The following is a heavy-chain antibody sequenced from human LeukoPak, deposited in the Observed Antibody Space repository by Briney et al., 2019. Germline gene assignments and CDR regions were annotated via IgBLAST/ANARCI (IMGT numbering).Heavy chain of an antibody. CDR1: GYSFTNYW. V-gene: IGHV5-51*01. J-gene: IGHJ3*01. CDR3: ARQMEKSETFNF. D-gene: IGHD2-8*01. CDR2: IYPGDSDT. Sequence: GESLKISCKGSGYSFTNYWIAWVRQMPGKPLEWMGIIYPGDSDTRYSPSFQGQVTISADKSTSTASLQWSSLKASDIAMYYCARQMEKSETFNFWGQGTMVTVSS.